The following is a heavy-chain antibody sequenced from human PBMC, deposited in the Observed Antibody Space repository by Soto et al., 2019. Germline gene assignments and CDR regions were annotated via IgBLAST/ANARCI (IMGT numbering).Heavy chain of an antibody. CDR2: IYPGDSHT. J-gene: IGHJ4*02. CDR1: GYTFSSHW. Sequence: GESLKISCKGSGYTFSSHWIGWVRQMPGKGLEWMGIIYPGDSHTRYSPPFQGQVTISVDKSISTAYLQWSSLKASDTAIYYCATHDSSGYYFEFDYWGRGTLVTVSS. CDR3: ATHDSSGYYFEFDY. V-gene: IGHV5-51*01. D-gene: IGHD3-22*01.